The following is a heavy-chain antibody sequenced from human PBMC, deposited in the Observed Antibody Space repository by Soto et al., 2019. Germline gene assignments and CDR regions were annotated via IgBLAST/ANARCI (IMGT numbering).Heavy chain of an antibody. J-gene: IGHJ4*02. Sequence: SETQSLTCTVSGGSVLSGSYYWSWIRQPPGKGLEWIGYIYYSGSTNYNPSLKSRVTISVDTSKNQFSLKLSSVTAADTAVYYCARDIAVAGIFDYWGQGTLVTVSS. CDR2: IYYSGST. CDR1: GGSVLSGSYY. CDR3: ARDIAVAGIFDY. D-gene: IGHD6-19*01. V-gene: IGHV4-61*01.